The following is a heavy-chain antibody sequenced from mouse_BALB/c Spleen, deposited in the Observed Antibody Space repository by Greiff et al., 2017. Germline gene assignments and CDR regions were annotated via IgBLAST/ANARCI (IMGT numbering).Heavy chain of an antibody. CDR3: ARHYYYGSSYGFAY. V-gene: IGHV1-69*01. CDR1: GYTFTDYW. CDR2: IDTSDSYT. D-gene: IGHD1-1*01. Sequence: VQLQQPGAELVMPGASVKMSCKASGYTFTDYWMHWVKQRPGQGLEWIGAIDTSDSYTSYNQKFKGKATLTVDESSSTAYMQLSSLTSEDSAVYYCARHYYYGSSYGFAYWGQGTLVTVSA. J-gene: IGHJ3*01.